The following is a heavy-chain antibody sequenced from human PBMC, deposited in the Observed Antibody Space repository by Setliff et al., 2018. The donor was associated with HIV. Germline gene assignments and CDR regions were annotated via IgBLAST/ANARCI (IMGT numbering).Heavy chain of an antibody. CDR3: ARDAITMVRGHYYYMDV. CDR1: GFTFSSYG. Sequence: GSLRLSCAASGFTFSSYGIHWVRQAPGKGLEWVAVMSFDGSNKFYAGSVKGRFSISRDNSKNTVYLQMNSLRAEDTALYYCARDAITMVRGHYYYMDVWGKGTTVTVSS. J-gene: IGHJ6*03. CDR2: MSFDGSNK. V-gene: IGHV3-30*03. D-gene: IGHD3-10*01.